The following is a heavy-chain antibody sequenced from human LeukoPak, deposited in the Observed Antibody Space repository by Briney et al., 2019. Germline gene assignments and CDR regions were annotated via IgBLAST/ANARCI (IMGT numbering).Heavy chain of an antibody. V-gene: IGHV3-23*01. CDR1: GFTFSSYA. D-gene: IGHD2-2*02. J-gene: IGHJ1*01. CDR3: AKDHCSSTSCYTRYFQH. CDR2: ISGSGGST. Sequence: GGSLRLSCAASGFTFSSYAMSWVRQAPGKGLEWVSAISGSGGSTYYADSVKGRFTISRDNSKNTLYLQMNSLRAEDTAVYYCAKDHCSSTSCYTRYFQHWGQGTLVTVSS.